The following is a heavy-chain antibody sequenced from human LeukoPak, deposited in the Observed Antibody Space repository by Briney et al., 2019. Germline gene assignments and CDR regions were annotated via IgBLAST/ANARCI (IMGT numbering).Heavy chain of an antibody. Sequence: SETLSLTCTVSGGSISSYYWSWIRQPPGKGLEWIGYIYHSGSTYYNPSLKSRVTISVDRSKNQFSLKLSSVTAADTAVYYRARQYCTNGVCPYFDYWGQGTLVTVSS. J-gene: IGHJ4*02. CDR2: IYHSGST. CDR3: ARQYCTNGVCPYFDY. CDR1: GGSISSYY. V-gene: IGHV4-59*08. D-gene: IGHD2-8*01.